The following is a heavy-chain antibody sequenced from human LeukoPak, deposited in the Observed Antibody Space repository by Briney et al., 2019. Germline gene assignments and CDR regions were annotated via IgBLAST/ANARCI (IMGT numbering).Heavy chain of an antibody. CDR2: IYSDGST. Sequence: GGSLRLSCAASGFTVSSNYMNWVRQAPGKGLEWVSVIYSDGSTDYADSVKGRFTISRVNSKNTLYLQMNSLRPEDTAVYYCARSQSPVAAFDIWGQGTLVTVSS. CDR3: ARSQSPVAAFDI. J-gene: IGHJ3*02. V-gene: IGHV3-53*01. CDR1: GFTVSSNY.